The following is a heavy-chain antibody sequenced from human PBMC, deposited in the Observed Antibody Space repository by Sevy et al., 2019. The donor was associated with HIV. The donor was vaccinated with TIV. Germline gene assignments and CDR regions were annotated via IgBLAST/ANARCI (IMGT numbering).Heavy chain of an antibody. Sequence: ASVKVSCKASGYTFTSYGISWVRQAPGQGLEWVGWISAYNGNTNYAQKLQGRVTMTTDTSTSTAYMELRSLRSDDTAVYYCARDVVWGTAMASYGMDVWGQGTTVTVSS. D-gene: IGHD5-18*01. CDR3: ARDVVWGTAMASYGMDV. CDR1: GYTFTSYG. V-gene: IGHV1-18*01. J-gene: IGHJ6*02. CDR2: ISAYNGNT.